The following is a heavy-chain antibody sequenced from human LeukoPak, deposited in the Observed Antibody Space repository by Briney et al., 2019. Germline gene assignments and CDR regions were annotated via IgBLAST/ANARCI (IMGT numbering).Heavy chain of an antibody. CDR3: ARHSGYSGYDFDY. D-gene: IGHD5-12*01. CDR2: IYYSGST. CDR1: GGSISSSSYY. V-gene: IGHV4-39*01. J-gene: IGHJ4*02. Sequence: SETLSLTCTVSGGSISSSSYYWGWIRQPPGKGLEWIGSIYYSGSTYYNPSLKSRVTISVYTSKNQFSLKLRSVTAADTAVYYCARHSGYSGYDFDYWGQGTLVTVSS.